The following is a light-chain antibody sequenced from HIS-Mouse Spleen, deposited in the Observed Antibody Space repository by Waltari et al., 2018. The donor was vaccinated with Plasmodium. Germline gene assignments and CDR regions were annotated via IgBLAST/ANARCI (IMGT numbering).Light chain of an antibody. CDR3: SSYISSSTLV. J-gene: IGLJ2*01. Sequence: QSALTQPASVSGSPGQSITISCTGTSSDVGGYNYVSWYQQHPGKAPKLMIYDVSNRPSGGSNRFSGSKSGNTASLTISGLQAEDEADYYCSSYISSSTLVFGGGTKLTVL. CDR1: SSDVGGYNY. V-gene: IGLV2-14*03. CDR2: DVS.